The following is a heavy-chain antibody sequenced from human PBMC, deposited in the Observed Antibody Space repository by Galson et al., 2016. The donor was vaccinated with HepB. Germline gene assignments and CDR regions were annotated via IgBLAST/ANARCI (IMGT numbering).Heavy chain of an antibody. CDR3: TTDGLLRYFDWLSSASDY. D-gene: IGHD3-9*01. V-gene: IGHV3-15*07. Sequence: SLRLSCAASGFSFSNAWMNWVRQAPGKGLEWVGRIKRKTDGGTTDYAAPVKGRFIISRGDSKNTLYLQMNSLKTEDTAVYYCTTDGLLRYFDWLSSASDYWGQGTLVTVSS. J-gene: IGHJ4*02. CDR1: GFSFSNAW. CDR2: IKRKTDGGTT.